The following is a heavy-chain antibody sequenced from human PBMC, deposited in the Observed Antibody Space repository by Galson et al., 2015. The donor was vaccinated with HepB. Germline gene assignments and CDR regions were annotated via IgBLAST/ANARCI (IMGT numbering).Heavy chain of an antibody. Sequence: SETLSLTCTVSGGSISSYYWSWIRQPPGKGLEWIGYIYYSGSTNYNPSLKSRVTISVDTSKNQFSLKLRSVTAADTAVYYCARGPLDSSGWYSFDYWAREPWSPSPQ. CDR1: GGSISSYY. D-gene: IGHD6-19*01. CDR2: IYYSGST. CDR3: ARGPLDSSGWYSFDY. V-gene: IGHV4-59*01. J-gene: IGHJ4*02.